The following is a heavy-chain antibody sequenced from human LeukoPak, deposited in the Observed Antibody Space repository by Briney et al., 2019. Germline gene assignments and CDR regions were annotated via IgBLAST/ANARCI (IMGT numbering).Heavy chain of an antibody. J-gene: IGHJ3*02. CDR3: GSPQRGIVVVPAAIGAFDI. Sequence: PSETLSLTCAVSGGSISSGGYSWSWIRQPPGRGLEWIGYIYHRGSTYYNPSLKSRVTISVDRSNNQFSLKLSSVTAADTAVYYCGSPQRGIVVVPAAIGAFDIWGQGTMVTVSS. CDR2: IYHRGST. D-gene: IGHD2-2*01. V-gene: IGHV4-30-2*01. CDR1: GGSISSGGYS.